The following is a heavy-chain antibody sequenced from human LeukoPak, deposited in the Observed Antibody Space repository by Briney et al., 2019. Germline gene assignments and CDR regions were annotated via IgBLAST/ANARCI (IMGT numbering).Heavy chain of an antibody. D-gene: IGHD3-10*01. V-gene: IGHV3-23*01. CDR3: APRDFGSYPP. Sequence: GGSLRLSCAASGFTFSSYAMSWVRQAPGKGLEWVSAISGSGGSTYYADSVKGRFTISRDNTKNSLSLQMNGLRVEDTAVYYCAPRDFGSYPPWGQGTLVTVSS. J-gene: IGHJ5*02. CDR1: GFTFSSYA. CDR2: ISGSGGST.